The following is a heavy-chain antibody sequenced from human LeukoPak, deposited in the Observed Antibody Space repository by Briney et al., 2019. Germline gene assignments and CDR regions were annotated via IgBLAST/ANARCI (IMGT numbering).Heavy chain of an antibody. V-gene: IGHV3-21*01. CDR3: ARDFLSPMSVYMDV. D-gene: IGHD3-10*02. J-gene: IGHJ6*03. Sequence: GGSLRLSCAASEFTFSSYTMNWVRQAPGKGLEWVSSITSRSGYIYYVDSVKGRFTISRDNAKNSLYLQMNSLRAEDTAVYYCARDFLSPMSVYMDVWGKGTTVTVSS. CDR1: EFTFSSYT. CDR2: ITSRSGYI.